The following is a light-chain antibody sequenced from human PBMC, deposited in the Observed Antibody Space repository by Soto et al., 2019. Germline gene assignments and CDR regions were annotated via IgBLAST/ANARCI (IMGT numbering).Light chain of an antibody. V-gene: IGKV3-20*01. CDR2: DTT. Sequence: EFVLTQSPGTLSLSPGERATLSCRASQSVGSYLAWYQQKPGQAPRLLISDTTSRATGIPDRFSGSGSGTDFTLTISRLQPEDFAVYYCQQYGSSPSFGGGTKVDIK. CDR3: QQYGSSPS. CDR1: QSVGSY. J-gene: IGKJ4*01.